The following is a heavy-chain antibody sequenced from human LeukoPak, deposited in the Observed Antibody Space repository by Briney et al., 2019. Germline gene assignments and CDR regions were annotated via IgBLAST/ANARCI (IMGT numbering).Heavy chain of an antibody. CDR2: ISYDGSNK. D-gene: IGHD5-12*01. V-gene: IGHV3-30*04. J-gene: IGHJ4*02. Sequence: RSLRLSCAASGFPFGTFAMTWARKPPAKGLEWVAVISYDGSNKYYADSVKGRFTISRDNSKNTLYLQMNSLRAEDTAVYYCARGYSGYDYGYWGQGTLVTVSS. CDR3: ARGYSGYDYGY. CDR1: GFPFGTFA.